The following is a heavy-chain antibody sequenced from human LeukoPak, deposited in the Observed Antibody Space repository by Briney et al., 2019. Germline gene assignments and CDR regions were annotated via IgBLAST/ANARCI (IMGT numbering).Heavy chain of an antibody. Sequence: GGSLRLSCAASGFTVSSNYMSWVRHAPGKGLEWVSVIYSGGSTYYADSVKGRFTISRDNSKNTLYLQMNSLRAEDTAVYYCARDPSGGGNSVGWCDPWGQGTLVTVSS. CDR2: IYSGGST. V-gene: IGHV3-53*01. D-gene: IGHD4-23*01. J-gene: IGHJ5*02. CDR1: GFTVSSNY. CDR3: ARDPSGGGNSVGWCDP.